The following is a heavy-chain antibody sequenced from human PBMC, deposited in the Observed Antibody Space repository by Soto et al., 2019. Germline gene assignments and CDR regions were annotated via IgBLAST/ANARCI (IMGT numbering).Heavy chain of an antibody. CDR1: GGTFSSYA. CDR3: ARSDDFWSGYSNWFDP. D-gene: IGHD3-3*01. J-gene: IGHJ5*02. V-gene: IGHV1-69*13. Sequence: SVKVSCKASGGTFSSYAISWVRQAPGQGLEWMGGIIPIFGTANYAQKFQGRVTITADESTSTAYMELSSLRSEDTAVYYCARSDDFWSGYSNWFDPGGQETLVTVSS. CDR2: IIPIFGTA.